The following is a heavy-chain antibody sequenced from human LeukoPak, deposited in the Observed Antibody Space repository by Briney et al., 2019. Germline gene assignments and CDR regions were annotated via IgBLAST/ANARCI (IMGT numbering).Heavy chain of an antibody. Sequence: SETLSLTCTVSGSAISSGGYYWSWIRQPPGKGLEWIGYIYHSGSTYYNPSLKSRVTISVDRSKNQFSLKLSSVTAADTAVYYCARWGGKESAAASDYWGQGTLVTVSS. CDR3: ARWGGKESAAASDY. V-gene: IGHV4-30-2*01. J-gene: IGHJ4*02. D-gene: IGHD6-13*01. CDR1: GSAISSGGYY. CDR2: IYHSGST.